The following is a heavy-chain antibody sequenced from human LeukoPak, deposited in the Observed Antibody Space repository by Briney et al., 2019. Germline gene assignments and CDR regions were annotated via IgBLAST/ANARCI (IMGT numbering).Heavy chain of an antibody. CDR1: GGSISSSSYY. CDR2: IYYSGST. CDR3: ARDPLEGSYFRY. J-gene: IGHJ4*02. V-gene: IGHV4-39*07. D-gene: IGHD3-10*01. Sequence: SETLSLTCTVSGGSISSSSYYWGWIRQPPGKGLEWIGSIYYSGSTYYNPSLKSRVTISVDTSKNQFSLKLSSVTAADTAVYYCARDPLEGSYFRYWGQGTLVTVSS.